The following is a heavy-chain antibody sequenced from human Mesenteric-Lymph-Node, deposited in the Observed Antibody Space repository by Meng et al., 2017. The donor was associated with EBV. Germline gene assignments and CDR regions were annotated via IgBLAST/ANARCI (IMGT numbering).Heavy chain of an antibody. Sequence: VQMEGAGPGLVNPSPTPLLNLPVFGGSISSAGYYWNWIRQPPGKGLEWIGYMYYSGSIYYNPSLKSRVTISVDTSKNQFSLKLSSVTAADTAVYYCASRGYSDGWTFDSWGQGTLVTVSS. CDR3: ASRGYSDGWTFDS. CDR1: GGSISSAGYY. CDR2: MYYSGSI. D-gene: IGHD5-18*01. J-gene: IGHJ4*02. V-gene: IGHV4-30-4*01.